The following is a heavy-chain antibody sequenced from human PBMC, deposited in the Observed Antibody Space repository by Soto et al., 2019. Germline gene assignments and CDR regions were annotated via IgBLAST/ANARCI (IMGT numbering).Heavy chain of an antibody. V-gene: IGHV1-69*01. CDR2: IIPIFGLT. J-gene: IGHJ6*02. CDR3: ATVEVSGSGNFYFYHYYDMDV. CDR1: GGSFSKKA. D-gene: IGHD3-10*01. Sequence: QVQLVQSGREVRKPGSSVRVSGRPSGGSFSKKAINWVRQAPEQGLEWMGGIIPIFGLTNSAPEFQGRLTITADESRSATYMDLSSLTSGDTAMYYCATVEVSGSGNFYFYHYYDMDVWGLGTSVTVSS.